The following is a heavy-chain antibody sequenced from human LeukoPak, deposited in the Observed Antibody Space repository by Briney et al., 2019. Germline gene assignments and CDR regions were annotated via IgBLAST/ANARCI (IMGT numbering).Heavy chain of an antibody. V-gene: IGHV3-23*01. J-gene: IGHJ3*01. D-gene: IGHD6-19*01. Sequence: GGSLRLSCTTSGFTFATYSMSWVRQAPGQGLEWVASIFGSASKIYHADSVKGRFTVSRDNSKNTLYLQMNGLRVEDTALYYCVKDRVPDSGWSFDVWGRGTMVTISA. CDR3: VKDRVPDSGWSFDV. CDR2: IFGSASKI. CDR1: GFTFATYS.